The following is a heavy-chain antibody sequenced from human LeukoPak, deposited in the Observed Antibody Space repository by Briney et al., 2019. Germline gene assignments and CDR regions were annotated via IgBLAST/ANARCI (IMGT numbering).Heavy chain of an antibody. CDR1: GYTFTSYD. CDR3: ARASYGDSPYYFDY. Sequence: ASVKVSCKASGYTFTSYDINWVRQATGQGLEWMGWMNPNSGNTGYAQKFQGRVTMTRDTSGSIVYMDLSSLRSEDTAVYYCARASYGDSPYYFDYWGQGTLVTVSS. V-gene: IGHV1-8*01. CDR2: MNPNSGNT. J-gene: IGHJ4*02. D-gene: IGHD4-17*01.